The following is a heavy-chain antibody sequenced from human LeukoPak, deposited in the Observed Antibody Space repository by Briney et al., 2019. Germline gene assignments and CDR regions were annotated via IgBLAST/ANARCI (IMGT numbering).Heavy chain of an antibody. Sequence: GGSLRLSCAASGFTFDDYGMSWVRQAPGKGLEWVSYISSGGSTIYSADSVKGRFTISRDNAKNSLYLQMNSLRAEDTAVYYCARDPRDPYCGGDCYSYPLDYWGQGTLVTVSS. J-gene: IGHJ4*02. D-gene: IGHD2-21*02. V-gene: IGHV3-11*01. CDR1: GFTFDDYG. CDR2: ISSGGSTI. CDR3: ARDPRDPYCGGDCYSYPLDY.